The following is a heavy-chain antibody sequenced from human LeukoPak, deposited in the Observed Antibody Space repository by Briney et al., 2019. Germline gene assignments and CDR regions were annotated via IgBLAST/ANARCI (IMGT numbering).Heavy chain of an antibody. V-gene: IGHV4-59*01. J-gene: IGHJ5*02. CDR1: GGSISSYY. CDR2: IYYSGST. CDR3: VRGYTAMVKFWFDP. D-gene: IGHD5-18*01. Sequence: SETLSLTCTVSGGSISSYYWSWIRQPPGKGLEWIGYIYYSGSTNYNPSLKSRVTISVDTSKNQFSLKLSPVTAADTAVYYCVRGYTAMVKFWFDPCGQGTLVTVSS.